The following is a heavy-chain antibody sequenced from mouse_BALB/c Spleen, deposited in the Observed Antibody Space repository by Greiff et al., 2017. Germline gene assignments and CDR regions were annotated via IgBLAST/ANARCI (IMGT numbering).Heavy chain of an antibody. J-gene: IGHJ3*01. CDR2: ISSGGSYT. D-gene: IGHD1-1*01. CDR1: GFTFSSYG. V-gene: IGHV5-6*01. Sequence: EVQLVESGGDLVKPGGSLKLSCAASGFTFSSYGMSWVRQTPDKRLEWVATISSGGSYTYYPDSVKGRFTISRDNAKNTLYLQMSSLKSEDTAMYYCAKLYGSSDAMDYWGQGTLVTVSA. CDR3: AKLYGSSDAMDY.